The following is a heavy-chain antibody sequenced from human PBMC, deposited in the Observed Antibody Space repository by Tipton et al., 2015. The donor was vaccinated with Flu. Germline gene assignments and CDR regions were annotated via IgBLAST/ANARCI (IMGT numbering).Heavy chain of an antibody. J-gene: IGHJ5*02. CDR1: GGSISSNY. CDR3: ATNYYGSGRYGLS. CDR2: IYYSGST. Sequence: TLSLTCTVSGGSISSNYWSWIRQPPGKGLEWIGYIYYSGSTNYNPSLKSRVTISVDTSKNQFSLKLSSVTAADTAVYYCATNYYGSGRYGLSWGQGTLVTVSS. D-gene: IGHD3-10*01. V-gene: IGHV4-59*08.